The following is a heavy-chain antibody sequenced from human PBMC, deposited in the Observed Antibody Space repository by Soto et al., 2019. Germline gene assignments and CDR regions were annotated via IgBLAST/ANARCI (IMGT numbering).Heavy chain of an antibody. CDR3: AKELFSGYSSGVDY. Sequence: GGSLRLSCAASGFTFSSYCMHWVRQAPGKGLEWVAVISYDGSNKYYADSVKGRFTISRDNSKNTLYLQMNSLRAEDTAVYYCAKELFSGYSSGVDYWGQGTLVTVSS. CDR2: ISYDGSNK. V-gene: IGHV3-30*18. D-gene: IGHD6-19*01. CDR1: GFTFSSYC. J-gene: IGHJ4*02.